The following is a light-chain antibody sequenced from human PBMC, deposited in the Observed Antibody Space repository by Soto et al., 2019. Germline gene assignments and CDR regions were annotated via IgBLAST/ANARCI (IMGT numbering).Light chain of an antibody. Sequence: QSVLTQPPSASGSPGQSVTISCTGTSSDVGGYNYVSWYQQHPGKAPRLRVYEVTKRPSGVPARFSGSKYGNTASLTVSGLQAEDEADYYCSSHAGIKNVVFGGGTKVTVL. V-gene: IGLV2-8*01. CDR1: SSDVGGYNY. CDR3: SSHAGIKNVV. CDR2: EVT. J-gene: IGLJ3*02.